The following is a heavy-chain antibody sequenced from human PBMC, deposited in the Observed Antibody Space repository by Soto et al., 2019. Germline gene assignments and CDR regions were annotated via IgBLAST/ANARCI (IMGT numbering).Heavy chain of an antibody. J-gene: IGHJ3*02. V-gene: IGHV3-33*01. CDR1: GFTFSSYG. Sequence: QVQLVESGGGVVQPGRSLRLSCAASGFTFSSYGMHWVRQAPGKGLEWVAVIWYDGSNKYYADSVKGRFTISRDNSKNTLYLQMNSLRAEDTAVYYWARGRAAGSKDKNAFDIWGQGTMVTVSS. CDR2: IWYDGSNK. CDR3: ARGRAAGSKDKNAFDI. D-gene: IGHD6-13*01.